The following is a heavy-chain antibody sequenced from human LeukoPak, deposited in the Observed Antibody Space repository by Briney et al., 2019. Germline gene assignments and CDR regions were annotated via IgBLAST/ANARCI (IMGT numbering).Heavy chain of an antibody. D-gene: IGHD3-22*01. CDR1: GFTFSRYA. J-gene: IGHJ4*02. Sequence: PGGSLRLSCAASGFTFSRYAMTWVRQALGKGLEWVSGISSRSGSTTYYADSVKGRFAISRDNSRNTLYLQINSLRAEDTALYYCAKGGYYYDDSGYDYFDYWGQGTLVTVSS. CDR2: ISSRSGSTT. V-gene: IGHV3-23*01. CDR3: AKGGYYYDDSGYDYFDY.